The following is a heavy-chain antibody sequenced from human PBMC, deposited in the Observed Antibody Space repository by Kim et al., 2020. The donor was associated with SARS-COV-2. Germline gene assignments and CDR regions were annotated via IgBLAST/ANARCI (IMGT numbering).Heavy chain of an antibody. CDR2: IDPSDSYT. Sequence: GESLKISCKGSGYSFTSYWISWVRQMPGKGLEWMGRIDPSDSYTNYSPSFQGHVTISADKSISTAYLQWSSLKASDTAMYYCARHWGYYYDSSGYPYYFDDWGQGSLVTVS. CDR3: ARHWGYYYDSSGYPYYFDD. CDR1: GYSFTSYW. V-gene: IGHV5-10-1*01. D-gene: IGHD3-22*01. J-gene: IGHJ4*02.